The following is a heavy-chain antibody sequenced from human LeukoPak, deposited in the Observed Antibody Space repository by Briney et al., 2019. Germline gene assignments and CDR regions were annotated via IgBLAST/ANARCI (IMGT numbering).Heavy chain of an antibody. CDR2: ISGSGGST. D-gene: IGHD2-21*02. V-gene: IGHV3-23*01. CDR1: GFTFSSYA. J-gene: IGHJ3*02. CDR3: ANRGDTDAFDI. Sequence: GGSLRLSCAASGFTFSSYAMSWVRQAPGKGLGWVSAISGSGGSTYYADSVKGRFTISRDNSKNMLYLQMNSLRAEDTAVYHCANRGDTDAFDIWGQGTMVTVSS.